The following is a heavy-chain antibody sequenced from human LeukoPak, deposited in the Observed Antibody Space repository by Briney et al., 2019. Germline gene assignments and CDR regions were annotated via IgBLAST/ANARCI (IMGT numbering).Heavy chain of an antibody. CDR1: GYSFTSYW. D-gene: IGHD4-17*01. V-gene: IGHV5-51*01. Sequence: GESLKISCKGSGYSFTSYWIGWVRQMPGKGLEWMGIIYPGDSDTRYSPSFQGQVTISADKSISTAYLQWSSLKASDTAMCYRARHAVTTRFNYFDYWGQGTLVTVSS. CDR2: IYPGDSDT. J-gene: IGHJ4*02. CDR3: ARHAVTTRFNYFDY.